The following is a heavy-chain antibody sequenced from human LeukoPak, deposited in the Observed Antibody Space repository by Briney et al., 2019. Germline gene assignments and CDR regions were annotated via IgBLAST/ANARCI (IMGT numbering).Heavy chain of an antibody. J-gene: IGHJ4*02. CDR1: GFTFGDYA. CDR3: TRTYITAAAGTYDY. V-gene: IGHV3-49*04. D-gene: IGHD6-13*01. CDR2: IRKKDYGGTT. Sequence: HPGGSLRLSCTTSGFTFGDYAMTWVRQAPGKGLEWVGFIRKKDYGGTTEYAASVKGRFTISRDDSKSIAYLQMNSLKTDDTAVYYCTRTYITAAAGTYDYWGQGTLVTV.